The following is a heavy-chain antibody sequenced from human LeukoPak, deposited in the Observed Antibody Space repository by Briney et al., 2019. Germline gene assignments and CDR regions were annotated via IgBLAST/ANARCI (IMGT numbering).Heavy chain of an antibody. CDR2: ISSSSSTI. CDR3: ARESYGGKDY. Sequence: GGSLRLSCAASGFTFSSYSMNWVRQAPGKGLEWVSYISSSSSTIYYADSVKGRFTISRDNAKNSLYLQMNSLRAEDTAVYYCARESYGGKDYWGQGTLVTVSS. D-gene: IGHD4-23*01. CDR1: GFTFSSYS. V-gene: IGHV3-48*04. J-gene: IGHJ4*02.